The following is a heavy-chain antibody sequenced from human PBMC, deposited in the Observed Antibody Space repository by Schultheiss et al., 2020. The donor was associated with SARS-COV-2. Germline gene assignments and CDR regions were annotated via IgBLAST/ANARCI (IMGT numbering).Heavy chain of an antibody. CDR2: ISYDGSNK. V-gene: IGHV3-30*18. CDR1: GFTFSSYG. CDR3: AKDDGVDYCSSTSCSTDY. Sequence: GGSLRLSCAASGFTFSSYGMHWVRQAPGKGLEWVAVISYDGSNKYYADSVKGRFTISRDNSKNTLYLQMNSLRAEVTAVYYCAKDDGVDYCSSTSCSTDYWGQGTLVTVSS. J-gene: IGHJ4*02. D-gene: IGHD2-2*01.